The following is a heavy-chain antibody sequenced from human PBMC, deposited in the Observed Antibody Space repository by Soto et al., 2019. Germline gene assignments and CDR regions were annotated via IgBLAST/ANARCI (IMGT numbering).Heavy chain of an antibody. D-gene: IGHD4-17*01. CDR1: GFTFSRYG. CDR3: ARDIDYAFDY. CDR2: FDSRANTI. Sequence: GGSLRLSCAASGFTFSRYGMHWVRQAPGKGLEWISYFDSRANTISYAGSVKGRFTISRDNAKNSLYLHMNSLRDEDSAVYYCARDIDYAFDYWGQGTLVTVSS. V-gene: IGHV3-48*02. J-gene: IGHJ4*02.